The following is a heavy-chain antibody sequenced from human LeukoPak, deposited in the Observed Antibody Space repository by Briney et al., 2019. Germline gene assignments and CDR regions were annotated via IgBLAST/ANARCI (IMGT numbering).Heavy chain of an antibody. Sequence: GGSLRLSCAASGFNVNGNYMSWVRQAPGKGLEWVSVIYSGGRTYYADSVKGRFTITRDNAKNSLFLQMNSLRGEDTAVYYCARDGTPSYTSGWVYMDAWGKGTTVTISS. D-gene: IGHD6-19*01. J-gene: IGHJ6*04. CDR2: IYSGGRT. CDR1: GFNVNGNY. V-gene: IGHV3-53*01. CDR3: ARDGTPSYTSGWVYMDA.